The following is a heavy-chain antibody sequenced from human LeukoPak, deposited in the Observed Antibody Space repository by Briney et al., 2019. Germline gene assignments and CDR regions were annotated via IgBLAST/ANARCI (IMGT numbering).Heavy chain of an antibody. D-gene: IGHD2-2*01. V-gene: IGHV1-69*13. J-gene: IGHJ6*03. Sequence: SVKVSCKASGGTFSSYAISWVRQAPGQGLEWMGGIIPIFGTANYAQKFQGRVTITADESTSTAYMELSSLRSEDTAVYYCARGDIVVVPAAIGYYYYYMDVWGKGTTVTVSS. CDR3: ARGDIVVVPAAIGYYYYYMDV. CDR2: IIPIFGTA. CDR1: GGTFSSYA.